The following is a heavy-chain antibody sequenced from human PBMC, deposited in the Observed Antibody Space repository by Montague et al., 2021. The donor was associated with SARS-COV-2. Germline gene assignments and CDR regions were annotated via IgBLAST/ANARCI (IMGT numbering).Heavy chain of an antibody. V-gene: IGHV4-59*08. D-gene: IGHD3-3*01. Sequence: SETLSLTCTVSGGSISSYYWSWIRQPPGKGLEWIGYIYYSGSTNYSPSLKGRVTISVDTSKNQFSLKLSSVTAADTAVYYCARHVLETIFGVVIHPGGMDVWGQGTTVTVSS. CDR2: IYYSGST. J-gene: IGHJ6*02. CDR1: GGSISSYY. CDR3: ARHVLETIFGVVIHPGGMDV.